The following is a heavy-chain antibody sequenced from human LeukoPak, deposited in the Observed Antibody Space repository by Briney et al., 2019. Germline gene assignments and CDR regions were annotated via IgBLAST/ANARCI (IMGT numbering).Heavy chain of an antibody. CDR1: GGSISSGGYY. J-gene: IGHJ5*02. V-gene: IGHV4-31*03. D-gene: IGHD5-18*01. Sequence: SQTLSLTCTVSGGSISSGGYYWSWIRQHPGKGLEWIGYIYYSGSTHYNPSLKSRVTISVDTSKNQFSLKLSSVTAADTAVYYCARGYSYGYGIDPWGQGTLVTVSS. CDR3: ARGYSYGYGIDP. CDR2: IYYSGST.